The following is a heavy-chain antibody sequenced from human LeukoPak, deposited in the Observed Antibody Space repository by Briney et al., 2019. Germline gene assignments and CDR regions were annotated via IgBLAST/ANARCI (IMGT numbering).Heavy chain of an antibody. CDR2: VYYSGST. D-gene: IGHD1-26*01. CDR1: GGSISISGYY. J-gene: IGHJ4*02. V-gene: IGHV4-39*01. Sequence: SETLSLTCTLSGGSISISGYYWGWIRQPPGKGLEWIGSVYYSGSTYYNPSLKSRVTISVDTSKNQFSLKLSAVTAADTAVYYCASSDWGSYINWGQGTLVTVSS. CDR3: ASSDWGSYIN.